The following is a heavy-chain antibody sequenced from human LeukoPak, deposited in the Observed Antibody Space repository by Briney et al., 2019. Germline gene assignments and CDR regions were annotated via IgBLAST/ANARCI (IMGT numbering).Heavy chain of an antibody. CDR2: MNSNSGNT. J-gene: IGHJ6*02. Sequence: ASVKVSCKASGYTFTSYDINWVRQATGQGLEWMGWMNSNSGNTGYAQKFQGRVTMTRNTSISTAYMELSSLRSEDTAVYYCARVLGPPGLLLWFGELSIGYYYGMDVWGQGTTVTVSS. CDR1: GYTFTSYD. V-gene: IGHV1-8*01. D-gene: IGHD3-10*01. CDR3: ARVLGPPGLLLWFGELSIGYYYGMDV.